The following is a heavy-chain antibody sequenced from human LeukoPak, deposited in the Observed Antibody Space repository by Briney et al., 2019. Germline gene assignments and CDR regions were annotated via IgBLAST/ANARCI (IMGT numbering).Heavy chain of an antibody. CDR1: GFTFSSNG. J-gene: IGHJ4*02. CDR3: AKDSGSYYDY. D-gene: IGHD3-10*01. CDR2: IQYDGSKK. V-gene: IGHV3-30*02. Sequence: GGSLRLSCVPYGFTFSSNGMHSVRQAPGKGLEWVTFIQYDGSKKYYADSVKGRFTISRDNSKNTLYLEINSLRAEDTAVYYCAKDSGSYYDYWGQGILVTVSS.